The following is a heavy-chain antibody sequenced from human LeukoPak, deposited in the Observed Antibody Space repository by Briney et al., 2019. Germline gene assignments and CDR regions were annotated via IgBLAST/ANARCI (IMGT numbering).Heavy chain of an antibody. J-gene: IGHJ4*02. CDR1: GFTFSSYG. D-gene: IGHD6-6*01. CDR2: IYSGGST. V-gene: IGHV3-53*01. CDR3: ARVWYSSSSYYFDY. Sequence: QTGGSLRLSCAASGFTFSSYGMHWVRQAPGKGLEWVSVIYSGGSTYYADSVKGRFTISRDNSKNTLYLQMNSLRAEDTAVYYCARVWYSSSSYYFDYWGQGTLVTVSS.